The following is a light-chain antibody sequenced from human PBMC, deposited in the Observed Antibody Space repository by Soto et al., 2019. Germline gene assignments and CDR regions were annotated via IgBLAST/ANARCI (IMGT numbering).Light chain of an antibody. Sequence: EIVLTQSPGTLSLSPGERATLSCTASQTVTNRYLAWYQQKPGQAPRLLIFGASIRDTGIPDRFSGSGSGTDFTLTISRLESEDFAVYYCQQYGGSPGTFGQGTKVEIK. CDR3: QQYGGSPGT. V-gene: IGKV3-20*01. CDR1: QTVTNRY. CDR2: GAS. J-gene: IGKJ1*01.